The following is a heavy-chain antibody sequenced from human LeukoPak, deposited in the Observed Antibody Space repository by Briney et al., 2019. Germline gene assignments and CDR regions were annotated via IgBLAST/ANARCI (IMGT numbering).Heavy chain of an antibody. Sequence: GGSLRLSCVVSGVSLSSHGMHWVRQAPGRRLEWLTFTWSDGRSEYYADSVKGRFSVSRDNSKNTVYLQIDSLRVEDTAVYYCARDRGNDYFDSWGQGTLVTVSS. CDR3: ARDRGNDYFDS. J-gene: IGHJ4*02. CDR1: GVSLSSHG. CDR2: TWSDGRSE. V-gene: IGHV3-33*01.